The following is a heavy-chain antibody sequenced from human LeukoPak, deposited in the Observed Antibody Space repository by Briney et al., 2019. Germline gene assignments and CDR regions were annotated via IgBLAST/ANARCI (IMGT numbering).Heavy chain of an antibody. Sequence: SETLSLPCTVSGGSISSYYWSWIRQPPGKGLEWIGYIYYRGNTNYNPSLKSRVNISVDTSKNQFSLKLSSVTAADTAVYYCARGPYSYGYNFDYWGQGTLVTVSS. V-gene: IGHV4-59*12. CDR2: IYYRGNT. CDR3: ARGPYSYGYNFDY. CDR1: GGSISSYY. J-gene: IGHJ4*02. D-gene: IGHD5-18*01.